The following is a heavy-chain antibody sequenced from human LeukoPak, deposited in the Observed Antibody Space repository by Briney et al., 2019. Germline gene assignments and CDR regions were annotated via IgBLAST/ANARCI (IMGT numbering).Heavy chain of an antibody. D-gene: IGHD1-26*01. V-gene: IGHV3-11*06. CDR3: ARDKIVGATHFDY. Sequence: KAGGSLRLSCAASGFTFTDSYMTWVRQAPGKGLEWLSYISGSGDDTNYADSVRGRFTISRDNAKNSLYLQMNSLRAEDTAVYYCARDKIVGATHFDYWGQGALVTVSS. CDR1: GFTFTDSY. CDR2: ISGSGDDT. J-gene: IGHJ4*02.